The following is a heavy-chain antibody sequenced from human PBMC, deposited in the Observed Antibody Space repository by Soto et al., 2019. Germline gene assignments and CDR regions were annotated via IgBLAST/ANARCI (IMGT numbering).Heavy chain of an antibody. CDR3: ARDGGTYYDFWSGYWTPYYYYGMDV. CDR2: ISAYNGNT. V-gene: IGHV1-18*04. Sequence: QVQLVQSGAEVKKPGASVKVSCKASGYTFTSYGISWVRQAPGQGLEWMGWISAYNGNTNYAQKLQGRVTMTTDTSTSTAYMELRSLRSDDTAVYYCARDGGTYYDFWSGYWTPYYYYGMDVWGQGTTVTVSS. D-gene: IGHD3-3*01. CDR1: GYTFTSYG. J-gene: IGHJ6*02.